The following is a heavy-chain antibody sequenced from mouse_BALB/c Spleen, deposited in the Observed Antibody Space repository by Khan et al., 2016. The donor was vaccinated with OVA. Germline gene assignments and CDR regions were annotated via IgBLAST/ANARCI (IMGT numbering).Heavy chain of an antibody. Sequence: EVQLQESGPGLVKPSQSLSLTCTVTGYSITSEYAWNWIRQFPGNQLEWMGYINYSGNTRFNPSLKSRTSITRDTSKNQFFLQLSSVTTEDTATYYCARKDYYDYDPFPYWGQGTLVTVSA. J-gene: IGHJ3*01. V-gene: IGHV3-2*02. CDR3: ARKDYYDYDPFPY. CDR2: INYSGNT. D-gene: IGHD2-4*01. CDR1: GYSITSEYA.